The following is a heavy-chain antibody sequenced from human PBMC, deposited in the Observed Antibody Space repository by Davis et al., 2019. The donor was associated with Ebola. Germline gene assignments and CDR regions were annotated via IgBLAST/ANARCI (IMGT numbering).Heavy chain of an antibody. CDR1: GFTFSNYA. J-gene: IGHJ4*02. V-gene: IGHV3-30-3*01. CDR2: ISYDGSNQ. Sequence: GESLKISCAASGFTFSNYAMHWVRQAPGKGLEWVAVISYDGSNQYYADSGKGRFTISRDNSKNTLYLQMNSLRAEDTAVFYCARDHGIVGATEFFDYWGQGTLVTVSS. D-gene: IGHD1-26*01. CDR3: ARDHGIVGATEFFDY.